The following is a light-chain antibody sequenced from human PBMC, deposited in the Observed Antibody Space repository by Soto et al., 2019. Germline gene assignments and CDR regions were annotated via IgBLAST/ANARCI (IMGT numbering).Light chain of an antibody. CDR3: QQYGYSPIT. V-gene: IGKV3-20*01. CDR1: QNIGTS. J-gene: IGKJ5*01. CDR2: GAS. Sequence: EIELTQSQATLSLSPVEGTNLXGRAGQNIGTSLVWSQQKPGQSPRLLIYGASSRATGIPDKFSGSGSGTDFTLTIDGLEPEDFAVYYCQQYGYSPITFGQGTDWRL.